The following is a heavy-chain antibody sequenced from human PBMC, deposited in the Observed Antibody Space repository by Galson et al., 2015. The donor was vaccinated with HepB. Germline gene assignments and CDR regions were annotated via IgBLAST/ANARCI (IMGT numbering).Heavy chain of an antibody. Sequence: SVKVSCKASGGTFNSYSISWVRQAPGQGLEWMGRIIPILGRTHYAQKFQGRVLITADKSTNTAYMELSSLRFEDTAVYYCARFITMVAPGIDWGQGTLVIVSS. CDR1: GGTFNSYS. V-gene: IGHV1-69*02. J-gene: IGHJ4*02. CDR2: IIPILGRT. D-gene: IGHD3-10*01. CDR3: ARFITMVAPGID.